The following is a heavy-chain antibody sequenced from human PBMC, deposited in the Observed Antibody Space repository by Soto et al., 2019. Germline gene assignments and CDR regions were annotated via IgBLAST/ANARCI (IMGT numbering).Heavy chain of an antibody. Sequence: GSLRLSCAASGFTFSSYAMHWVRQAPGKGLEWVGFIWYDGSSTIYADSVKGRFTISRDNAKDTLYLQMNSLRAEDTALYYCARDGPRTRGYYFYYGMDVWGQGTTVTVSS. V-gene: IGHV3-33*01. CDR1: GFTFSSYA. CDR2: IWYDGSST. CDR3: ARDGPRTRGYYFYYGMDV. J-gene: IGHJ6*02.